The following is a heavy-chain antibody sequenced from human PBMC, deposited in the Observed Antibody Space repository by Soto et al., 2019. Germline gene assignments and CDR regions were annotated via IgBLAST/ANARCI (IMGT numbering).Heavy chain of an antibody. CDR2: ISYDGSNK. J-gene: IGHJ4*02. D-gene: IGHD1-26*01. CDR1: GFTFSSYG. CDR3: AKGALVGATNSVVDY. Sequence: QVQLVESGGGVVQPGRSLRLSCEASGFTFSSYGMHWVRQAPGKGLEWVAVISYDGSNKYYADSVKGRFTISRDNSKNTLYLQMNSLRAEDTAVYYCAKGALVGATNSVVDYWGQGTLVTVSS. V-gene: IGHV3-30*18.